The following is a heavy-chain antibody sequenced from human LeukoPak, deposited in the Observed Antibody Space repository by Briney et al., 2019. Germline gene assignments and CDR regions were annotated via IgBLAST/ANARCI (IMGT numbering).Heavy chain of an antibody. D-gene: IGHD2-8*02. CDR1: GFTFSSYS. CDR3: VKGLTRLVPYFDY. CDR2: ISSSSSNI. Sequence: GGSLRLSYAASGFTFSSYSMNWVRQAPGKGLECVSYISSSSSNIKYADFVKGRFTISRDNAKNSLYLEMNSLRAEDTATYYCVKGLTRLVPYFDYWGQGALVTVSP. V-gene: IGHV3-48*01. J-gene: IGHJ4*02.